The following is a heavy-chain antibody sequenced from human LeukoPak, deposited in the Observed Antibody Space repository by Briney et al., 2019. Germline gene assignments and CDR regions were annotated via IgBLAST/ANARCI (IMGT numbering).Heavy chain of an antibody. V-gene: IGHV1-69*05. J-gene: IGHJ4*02. CDR1: GGTFSSYA. CDR3: ARERGSLRYFDWSYPSYYFDY. Sequence: GASVKVSCKASGGTFSSYAISWVRQAPGQGLEWMGRIIPIFGTANYAQKFQGRVTITTDESTSTAYMELSSLRSEDTAVYYCARERGSLRYFDWSYPSYYFDYWGQGTLVTVSS. D-gene: IGHD3-9*01. CDR2: IIPIFGTA.